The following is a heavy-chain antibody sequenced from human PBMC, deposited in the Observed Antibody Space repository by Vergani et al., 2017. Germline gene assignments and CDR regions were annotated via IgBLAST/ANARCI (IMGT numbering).Heavy chain of an antibody. CDR1: GFSFTTFG. Sequence: QVQLVETGGGVVQPGGSLRLYSATSGFSFTTFGAHWFRQAPGKGLEWVAFIGYDGRIKYNVDSVKGRFTISRDTSKKTLSLQMRSLRADDTAVYYCAKDGRENSDYGYFDYWGQGTLVTVSS. J-gene: IGHJ4*02. CDR3: AKDGRENSDYGYFDY. CDR2: IGYDGRIK. V-gene: IGHV3-30*02. D-gene: IGHD4-17*01.